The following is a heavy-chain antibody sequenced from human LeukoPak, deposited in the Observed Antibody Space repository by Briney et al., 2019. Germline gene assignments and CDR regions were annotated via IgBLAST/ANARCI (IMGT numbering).Heavy chain of an antibody. J-gene: IGHJ4*02. CDR3: VTARERQWLF. Sequence: PSETLSLTCTVSGYSISSGYYWGWIRQPPGKGLEWIGNIFHSGDTQYNPSLQSRVTLSVDTSKNQFSLNLHSVTAADTAVYYCVTARERQWLFWAQGTLVTVSS. CDR1: GYSISSGYY. V-gene: IGHV4-38-2*02. D-gene: IGHD6-19*01. CDR2: IFHSGDT.